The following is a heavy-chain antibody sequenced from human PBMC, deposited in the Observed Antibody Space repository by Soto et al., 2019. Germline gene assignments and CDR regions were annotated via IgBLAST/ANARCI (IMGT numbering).Heavy chain of an antibody. V-gene: IGHV4-4*02. CDR3: ARVTKYYDILTGYGSYGNWFDP. Sequence: QVQLQESGPGLVKPSGTLSLTCAVSSGSISSSNWWSWVRQPPGKGLEWIGEIYLSGSTNYNPSLKSRVTISVDTSKNQFSLKLSSVTAADTAVYYCARVTKYYDILTGYGSYGNWFDPWGQGTLVTVSS. D-gene: IGHD3-9*01. J-gene: IGHJ5*02. CDR2: IYLSGST. CDR1: SGSISSSNW.